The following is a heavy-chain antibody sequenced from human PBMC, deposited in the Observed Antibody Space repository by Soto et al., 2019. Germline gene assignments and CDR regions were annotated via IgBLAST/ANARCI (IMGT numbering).Heavy chain of an antibody. D-gene: IGHD6-6*01. CDR2: INPSGGST. V-gene: IGHV1-46*01. CDR3: ARPAGRLANWFDP. J-gene: IGHJ5*02. CDR1: GYTFTDYR. Sequence: QVQLVQSGVEVKKPGASVKVSCKASGYTFTDYRMIWVRQAPGQGLEWMGIINPSGGSTNYAPNFQGRVTLTRDSFTSTGHMELSNLRSEDTAVYYCARPAGRLANWFDPWCQGTLVTVSS.